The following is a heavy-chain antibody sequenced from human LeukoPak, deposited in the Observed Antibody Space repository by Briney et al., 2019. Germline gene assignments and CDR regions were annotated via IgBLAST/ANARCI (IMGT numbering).Heavy chain of an antibody. V-gene: IGHV5-51*01. CDR2: IYPGDSDT. Sequence: GESLKISCKGSGYRFTSYWIGWVRQMPGKGLEWMGIIYPGDSDTRYSPSFEGQVTISADKSISTAYLQWSSLKASDTAMYYCARHLTPYDSSGFYYYFDYWGQGTLVTVSS. CDR1: GYRFTSYW. J-gene: IGHJ4*02. D-gene: IGHD3-22*01. CDR3: ARHLTPYDSSGFYYYFDY.